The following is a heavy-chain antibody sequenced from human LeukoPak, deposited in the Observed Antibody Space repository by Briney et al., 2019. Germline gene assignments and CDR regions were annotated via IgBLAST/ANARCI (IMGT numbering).Heavy chain of an antibody. CDR2: INPNSGGT. Sequence: GASVKVSCKASGYTFTGYYMHWVRQAPGQGLEWMGRINPNSGGTNYAPKFQGRVTMTRDTSISTAYMELSRLRSDDTAVYYCARGDDYYDSSGYYSPYPRDYWGQGTLVTVSS. J-gene: IGHJ4*02. CDR1: GYTFTGYY. CDR3: ARGDDYYDSSGYYSPYPRDY. V-gene: IGHV1-2*06. D-gene: IGHD3-22*01.